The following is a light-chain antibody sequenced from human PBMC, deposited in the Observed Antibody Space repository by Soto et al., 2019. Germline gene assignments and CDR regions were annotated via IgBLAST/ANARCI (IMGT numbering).Light chain of an antibody. CDR3: HQYGTSPQT. J-gene: IGKJ1*01. CDR2: AEN. Sequence: IVLTQSPGTLSLAPVAIATLSCSASPSVSSSYLAWYQQKHGQAHSLIIYAENNRATGIQDRFSGSGSGTDFTLTIRRMEPEDFAMYYCHQYGTSPQTFGQGTKGDIK. V-gene: IGKV3-20*01. CDR1: PSVSSSY.